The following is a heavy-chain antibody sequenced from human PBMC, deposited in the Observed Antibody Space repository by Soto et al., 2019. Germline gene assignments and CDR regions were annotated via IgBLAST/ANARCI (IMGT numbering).Heavy chain of an antibody. J-gene: IGHJ4*02. D-gene: IGHD2-8*01. CDR1: GFTFSSYG. V-gene: IGHV3-30*18. Sequence: QVQLVESGGGVVQPGRSLRLSCAAPGFTFSSYGMHWVRQAPGKGLERVAVISYDGSNKYYADSVKGRFTISRDNSKNTLYLQMNSLRAEDTAVYYCAKGVGRYCTNGVCYIPYHWGQGTLVTVSS. CDR3: AKGVGRYCTNGVCYIPYH. CDR2: ISYDGSNK.